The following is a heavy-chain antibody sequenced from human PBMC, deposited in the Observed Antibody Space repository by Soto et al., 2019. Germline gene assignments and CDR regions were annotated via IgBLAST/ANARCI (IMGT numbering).Heavy chain of an antibody. V-gene: IGHV3-74*01. CDR1: GFTFSTNL. CDR3: AKAGAGVANFDY. CDR2: INSDGTNA. Sequence: EVQLVEAGGGVVQPGGSLRLSCAASGFTFSTNLMHWVRQGPGKGLVWVSRINSDGTNAAYADSVQGRFTISRDNAKNTLYLQMNSLTGEDTAVYYCAKAGAGVANFDYWGQGTLVTVSS. J-gene: IGHJ4*02. D-gene: IGHD3-3*01.